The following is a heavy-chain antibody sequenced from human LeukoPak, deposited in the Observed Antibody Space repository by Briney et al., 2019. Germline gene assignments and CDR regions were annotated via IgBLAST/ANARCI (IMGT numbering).Heavy chain of an antibody. J-gene: IGHJ4*02. CDR1: GYTFTGYY. Sequence: GASVKVSCKASGYTFTGYYMHWVRQAPGQGLEWMGWMNPNSGDTGYAQMFQGRVTMTRNTSISTAYMELSSLRSEDTAVYYCARVGPTSEGDYWGQGTLVTVSS. CDR2: MNPNSGDT. D-gene: IGHD5-12*01. CDR3: ARVGPTSEGDY. V-gene: IGHV1-8*02.